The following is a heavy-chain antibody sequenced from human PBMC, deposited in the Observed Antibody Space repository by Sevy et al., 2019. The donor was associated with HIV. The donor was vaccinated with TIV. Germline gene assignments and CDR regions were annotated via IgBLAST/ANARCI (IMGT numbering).Heavy chain of an antibody. Sequence: GGSLRLSCAASGFIFSNYAMHWVRQAPGKGLEWVAVISYDGINKYYADSVKGRFTISRDNAKNSLYLQMNSLRDEDTAVYYCARDSTYYDFWSGGFDAYYFDYWGQGTLVTVSS. CDR2: ISYDGINK. V-gene: IGHV3-30-3*01. CDR1: GFIFSNYA. J-gene: IGHJ4*02. D-gene: IGHD3-3*01. CDR3: ARDSTYYDFWSGGFDAYYFDY.